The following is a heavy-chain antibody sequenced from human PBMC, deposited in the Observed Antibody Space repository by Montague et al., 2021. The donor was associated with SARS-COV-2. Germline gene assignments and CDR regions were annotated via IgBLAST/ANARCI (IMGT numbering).Heavy chain of an antibody. CDR3: ARGWFSPMLVVVIRGPFDY. J-gene: IGHJ4*02. V-gene: IGHV4-39*07. CDR1: GGSISSSSYD. CDR2: IYDSGST. Sequence: SETLSLTCTVSGGSISSSSYDWGWIRQPPGKGLEWIGSIYDSGSTYYNPSLKSRVTISVDTSKNQFSLKLSSVTAADTAVYYCARGWFSPMLVVVIRGPFDYWGQGALVTVSS. D-gene: IGHD3-22*01.